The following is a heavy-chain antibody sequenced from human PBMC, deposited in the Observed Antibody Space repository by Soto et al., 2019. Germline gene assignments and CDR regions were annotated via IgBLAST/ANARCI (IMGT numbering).Heavy chain of an antibody. Sequence: KPSETLSLTCAVYGGSFSGYYWSWIRQPPGKGLEWIGEINHSGSTNYNPSLKSRVTISVDTSKNQFSLKLSSVTAADTAVYYCARARNHYYYYYGMDVWGQGTTVTVSS. CDR2: INHSGST. D-gene: IGHD4-4*01. CDR3: ARARNHYYYYYGMDV. J-gene: IGHJ6*02. CDR1: GGSFSGYY. V-gene: IGHV4-34*01.